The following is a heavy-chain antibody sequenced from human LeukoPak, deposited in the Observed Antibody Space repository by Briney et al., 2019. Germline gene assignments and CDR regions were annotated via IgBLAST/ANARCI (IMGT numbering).Heavy chain of an antibody. J-gene: IGHJ6*02. CDR2: MNLDGREK. CDR3: AKGIQAGYSYGMDV. CDR1: GFTFSSYW. D-gene: IGHD5-18*01. Sequence: SGGSLRLSCAASGFTFSSYWMTWVRQAPGKGLEWVANMNLDGREKYYVDSVKGRFTISRDNAKNSLYLQMNSLRGEDTALYYCAKGIQAGYSYGMDVWGQGTTVTVSS. V-gene: IGHV3-7*03.